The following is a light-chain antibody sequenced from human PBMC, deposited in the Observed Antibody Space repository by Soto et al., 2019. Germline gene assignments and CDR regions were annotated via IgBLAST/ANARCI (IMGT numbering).Light chain of an antibody. J-gene: IGKJ1*01. CDR3: QQYNSYSRT. Sequence: DIQMTQSPSTLSASVGDRVTITCRASQSISSWLAWYQQKPGKAPNLLIYDASSLESGGPSRFSGSGSGTEFALTISSRQPDDFATYDCQQYNSYSRTFGQGTKVDIK. V-gene: IGKV1-5*01. CDR2: DAS. CDR1: QSISSW.